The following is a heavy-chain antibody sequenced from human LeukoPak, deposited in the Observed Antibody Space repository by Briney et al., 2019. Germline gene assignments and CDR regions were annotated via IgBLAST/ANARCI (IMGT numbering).Heavy chain of an antibody. CDR2: IIPILGIA. J-gene: IGHJ6*02. D-gene: IGHD3-22*01. Sequence: AASVKVSCKASGGTFSSYAISWVRQAPGQGLEWMGRIIPILGIANYAQKFQGRVTITADKSTSTAYMELSSLRSEDTAVYYCASRDSSGSTDVWGQGTTVTVSS. CDR3: ASRDSSGSTDV. CDR1: GGTFSSYA. V-gene: IGHV1-69*04.